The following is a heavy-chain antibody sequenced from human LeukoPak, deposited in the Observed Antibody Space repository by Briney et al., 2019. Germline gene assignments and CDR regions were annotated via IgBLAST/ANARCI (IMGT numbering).Heavy chain of an antibody. Sequence: SQTLSLTCTVSGGSISSGSYYWSWLREPAGKGLEWIGRIYTSGSTNYNPSLKSRVTISVDTSKNQFSLKLSSVTAADTAVYYCARRSLAVADDYWGQGTLVTVSS. D-gene: IGHD6-19*01. J-gene: IGHJ4*02. CDR3: ARRSLAVADDY. V-gene: IGHV4-61*02. CDR2: IYTSGST. CDR1: GGSISSGSYY.